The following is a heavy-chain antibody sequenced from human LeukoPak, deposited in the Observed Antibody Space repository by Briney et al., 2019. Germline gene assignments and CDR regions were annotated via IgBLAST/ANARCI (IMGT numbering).Heavy chain of an antibody. V-gene: IGHV3-7*01. CDR2: IKQDGSEK. CDR3: ARDGNYLEYDY. J-gene: IGHJ4*02. Sequence: PGGSLRLSCAASGFTFSSYWMSWVRQAPGKGLEWVANIKQDGSEKYYVDSVKGRFTISRDSAKNSLYLQMNSLRAEDTAVYYCARDGNYLEYDYWGQGTLVTVSS. D-gene: IGHD1-7*01. CDR1: GFTFSSYW.